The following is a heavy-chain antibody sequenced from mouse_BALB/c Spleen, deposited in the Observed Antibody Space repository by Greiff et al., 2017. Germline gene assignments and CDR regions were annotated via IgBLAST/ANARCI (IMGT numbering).Heavy chain of an antibody. CDR3: ARQITFITTATDYYAMDY. V-gene: IGHV5-9-3*01. Sequence: EVQLVESGGGLVKPGGSLKLSCAASGFTFSSYAMSWVRQTPEKRLEWVATISSGGSYTYYPDSVKGRFTISRDNAKNTLYLQMSSLRSEDTAMYYCARQITFITTATDYYAMDYWGQGTSVSVSS. CDR2: ISSGGSYT. CDR1: GFTFSSYA. J-gene: IGHJ4*01. D-gene: IGHD1-2*01.